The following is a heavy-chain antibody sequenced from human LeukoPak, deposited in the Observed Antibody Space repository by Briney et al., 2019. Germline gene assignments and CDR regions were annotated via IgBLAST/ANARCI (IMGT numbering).Heavy chain of an antibody. Sequence: PSETLSLTCTVSGGSMRSYYWSWIRQPPGKGLEWIGYIYYSGTTKYNPSLKSRATISVDTSKNQFSLKLNSLTAADTAVYYCARGHTESADDYGNWFHPWGQGTLVTVSS. CDR2: IYYSGTT. D-gene: IGHD5-12*01. V-gene: IGHV4-59*01. CDR1: GGSMRSYY. J-gene: IGHJ5*02. CDR3: ARGHTESADDYGNWFHP.